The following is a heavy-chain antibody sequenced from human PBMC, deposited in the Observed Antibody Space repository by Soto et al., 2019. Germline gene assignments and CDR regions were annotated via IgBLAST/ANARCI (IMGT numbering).Heavy chain of an antibody. CDR3: AKGVLSFHYGMEV. J-gene: IGHJ6*02. CDR1: GFTFNTYP. Sequence: EVQLLQSGGGVVPPGGSLRLACATSGFTFNTYPMTWVRQAPGKGLEWVSSISSTAGRTSSYADSVKGRFAISRDFSDNTVYLQMHNLRVDDTAVYFCAKGVLSFHYGMEVWGQGTTVTVSS. CDR2: ISSTAGRTS. D-gene: IGHD3-10*01. V-gene: IGHV3-23*01.